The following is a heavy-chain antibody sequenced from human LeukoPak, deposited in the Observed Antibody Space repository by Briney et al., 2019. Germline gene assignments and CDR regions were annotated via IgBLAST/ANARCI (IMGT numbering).Heavy chain of an antibody. CDR2: IRSKAYGGTT. J-gene: IGHJ3*02. V-gene: IGHV3-49*03. CDR1: GFTFGDYA. D-gene: IGHD3-22*01. CDR3: ARHYYDSSAVITGDAFDI. Sequence: GGSLRLSCTASGFTFGDYAMNWFRQAPGKGLEWVGFIRSKAYGGTTEYGASVKGRFTISRDDSKRIAYLQMNSLRAEDTAVYYCARHYYDSSAVITGDAFDIWGQGTMVTVSS.